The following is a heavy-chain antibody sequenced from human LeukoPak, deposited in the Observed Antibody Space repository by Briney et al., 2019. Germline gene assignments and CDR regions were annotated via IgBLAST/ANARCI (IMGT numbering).Heavy chain of an antibody. V-gene: IGHV3-30-3*01. CDR3: ASARVVEVLATPTALDY. Sequence: PGGSLRLSCVASGFTFSSYAMHWVRQAPGKGLEWVAIISYDGGDTYYTDSVKGRFTISRDNSKNTLYLQMNSLRVEDTAVYYCASARVVEVLATPTALDYWGQGTLVTVSS. CDR1: GFTFSSYA. D-gene: IGHD2-2*01. J-gene: IGHJ4*02. CDR2: ISYDGGDT.